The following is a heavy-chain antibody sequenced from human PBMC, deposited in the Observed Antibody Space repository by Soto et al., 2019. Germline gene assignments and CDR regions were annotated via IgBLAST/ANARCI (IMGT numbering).Heavy chain of an antibody. V-gene: IGHV3-7*01. J-gene: IGHJ6*02. CDR1: GFTFSSYW. CDR3: ARAGVYSSSSIYGMDV. CDR2: IKQDGSEK. Sequence: PGGSLRLSCAASGFTFSSYWMSWVRQAPGKGLEWVANIKQDGSEKYYVDSVKGRFTISRDNAKSSLYLQMNSLRAEDTAVYYCARAGVYSSSSIYGMDVWGQGTTVTVSS. D-gene: IGHD6-6*01.